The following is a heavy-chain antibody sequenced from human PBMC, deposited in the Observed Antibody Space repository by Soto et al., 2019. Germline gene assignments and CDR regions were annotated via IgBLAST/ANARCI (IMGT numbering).Heavy chain of an antibody. Sequence: QVQLVQSGAEVKKPGSSVKVSCKASGGTFSSYAISWVRQAPGQGLEWMGGIIPIFGTANYAQKFQGRVTXPXDXSPSTAYMELSSLRSEDTAVYYCAREVVVAATGWFDPWGQEPWSPSPQ. CDR2: IIPIFGTA. V-gene: IGHV1-69*12. D-gene: IGHD2-15*01. J-gene: IGHJ5*02. CDR1: GGTFSSYA. CDR3: AREVVVAATGWFDP.